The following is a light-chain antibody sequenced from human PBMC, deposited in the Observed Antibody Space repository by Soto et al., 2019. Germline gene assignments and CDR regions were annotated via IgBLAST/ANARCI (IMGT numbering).Light chain of an antibody. CDR2: DAS. CDR3: QQYGRSPPT. Sequence: EIVLTQSPGTLSLSPGERATLSCRASQSVTNNDLAWYQQTPGQAPRLLIYDASSRPTGIPDRFSGSGSGTDFTLTISRLEPEDFAVYYCQQYGRSPPTFGGGTKVDIK. J-gene: IGKJ4*01. CDR1: QSVTNND. V-gene: IGKV3-20*01.